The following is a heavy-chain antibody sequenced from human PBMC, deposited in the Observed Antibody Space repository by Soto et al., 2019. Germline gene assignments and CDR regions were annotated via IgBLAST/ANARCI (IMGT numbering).Heavy chain of an antibody. J-gene: IGHJ4*02. V-gene: IGHV3-11*05. CDR3: ARLRLTGYFDY. Sequence: VQLVESGGGLVKPGGSLRLSCVASGFTFSDHYMTWIRQAPGKGLEWLSYVSTSSSYTNYADSVKGRFTISRDTAMNSRYRQMNSLRAEDTAVYYCARLRLTGYFDYWGQGTLVTVSS. CDR1: GFTFSDHY. CDR2: VSTSSSYT.